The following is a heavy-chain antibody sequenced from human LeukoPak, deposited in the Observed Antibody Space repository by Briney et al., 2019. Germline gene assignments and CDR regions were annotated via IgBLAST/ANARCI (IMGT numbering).Heavy chain of an antibody. CDR2: ISGGGGST. J-gene: IGHJ4*02. D-gene: IGHD3-10*01. Sequence: GGSLRLSCAASGFTFSSYAMSWVRQAPGKGLEGVSGISGGGGSTYCADSAKGRFTISRDNSKNTLYLQMNSLRAEDTAVYYCAKVRGSERPKYYFEYWGQGTLVTVSS. CDR1: GFTFSSYA. V-gene: IGHV3-23*01. CDR3: AKVRGSERPKYYFEY.